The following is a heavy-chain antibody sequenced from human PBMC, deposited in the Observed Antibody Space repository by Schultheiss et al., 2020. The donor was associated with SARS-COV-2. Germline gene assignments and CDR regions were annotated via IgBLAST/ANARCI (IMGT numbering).Heavy chain of an antibody. Sequence: SETLSLTCAVSGGSFSGYYWSWIRQPPGKGLEWIGYIYYSGSTNYNPSLKSRVTISVDTSKNQFSLKLSSVTAADTAVYYCARGDYYDFCSGYHYYFDYWGQGTLVTVSS. D-gene: IGHD3-3*01. V-gene: IGHV4-59*08. CDR3: ARGDYYDFCSGYHYYFDY. CDR1: GGSFSGYY. J-gene: IGHJ4*02. CDR2: IYYSGST.